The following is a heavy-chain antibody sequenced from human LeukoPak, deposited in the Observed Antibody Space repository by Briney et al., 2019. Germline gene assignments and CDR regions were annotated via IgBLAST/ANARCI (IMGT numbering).Heavy chain of an antibody. Sequence: ASVKVSCKASGYTFTSYYMHWVRQAPGQGLEWMGIINPSGGSTSYAQKFRGRVTMTRDMSTSTVYMELSSLRSEDTAVYYCARGSDSSGYPYYYMDVWGKGTTVTVSS. CDR2: INPSGGST. V-gene: IGHV1-46*01. CDR3: ARGSDSSGYPYYYMDV. J-gene: IGHJ6*03. CDR1: GYTFTSYY. D-gene: IGHD3-22*01.